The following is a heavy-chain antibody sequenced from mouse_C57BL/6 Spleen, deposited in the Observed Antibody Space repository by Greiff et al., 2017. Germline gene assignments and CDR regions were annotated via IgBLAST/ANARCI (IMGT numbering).Heavy chain of an antibody. Sequence: VQLQQSGPELVKPGASVKISCKASGYTFTDYYMNWVKQSHGKSLEWIGDINPNNGGTSYNQKFKGKATLTVDKSTSTAYMELRSLTSEDSAVYYGARKEVYYGNLFAYWGQGTPVTVSA. D-gene: IGHD2-1*01. V-gene: IGHV1-26*01. CDR3: ARKEVYYGNLFAY. CDR2: INPNNGGT. J-gene: IGHJ3*01. CDR1: GYTFTDYY.